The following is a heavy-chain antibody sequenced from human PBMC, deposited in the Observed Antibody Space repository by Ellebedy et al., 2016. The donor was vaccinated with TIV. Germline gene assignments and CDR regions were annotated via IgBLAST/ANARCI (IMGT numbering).Heavy chain of an antibody. CDR1: GGSFSGYY. CDR3: ARGREQLWSHYFDY. CDR2: INHSGST. Sequence: MPSETLSLTCAVYGGSFSGYYWSWIRQPPGKGLEWIGEINHSGSTNYNPSLKSRVTVSVDTSKNQFSLKLSSVTAADTAVYYCARGREQLWSHYFDYWGQGTLVTVSS. V-gene: IGHV4-34*01. D-gene: IGHD5-18*01. J-gene: IGHJ4*02.